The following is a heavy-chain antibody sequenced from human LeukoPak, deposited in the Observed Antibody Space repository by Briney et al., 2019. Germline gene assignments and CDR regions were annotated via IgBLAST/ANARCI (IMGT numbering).Heavy chain of an antibody. D-gene: IGHD6-13*01. CDR3: ARDLPLAAAAKDVFDL. J-gene: IGHJ3*01. V-gene: IGHV4-39*07. CDR2: ISYSGST. Sequence: SETLSLTCTVSGGSISSSSYYWGWIRRPPGKGLDWIGSISYSGSTYYNPSLKSRVTISVDRSKNQFSLTLNSVTAADTAAYYCARDLPLAAAAKDVFDLWGQGTLVTVSS. CDR1: GGSISSSSYY.